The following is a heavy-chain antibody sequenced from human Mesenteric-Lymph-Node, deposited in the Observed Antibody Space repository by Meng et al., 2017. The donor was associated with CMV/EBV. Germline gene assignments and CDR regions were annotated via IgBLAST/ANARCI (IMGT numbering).Heavy chain of an antibody. V-gene: IGHV3-74*01. D-gene: IGHD2-2*01. J-gene: IGHJ5*02. Sequence: GGSLRLSCAASGINFSNYGFHWVRQGPGKGLVWVSRINSDGSSTSYADSVKGRFTISRDNAKNTLYLQMNSLRAEDTAVYYCARDVGGYCSSTSCYVQGNWFDPWGQGTLVTVSS. CDR2: INSDGSST. CDR3: ARDVGGYCSSTSCYVQGNWFDP. CDR1: GINFSNYG.